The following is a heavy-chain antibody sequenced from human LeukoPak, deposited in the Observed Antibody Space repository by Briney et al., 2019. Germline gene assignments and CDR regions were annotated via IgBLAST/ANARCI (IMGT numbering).Heavy chain of an antibody. CDR1: GGTFSSYA. J-gene: IGHJ4*02. V-gene: IGHV1-69*05. D-gene: IGHD3-9*01. CDR2: IIPIFGTA. CDR3: ARAVRYFDWSAIDY. Sequence: ASVKVSCKASGGTFSSYAISWVRQAPGQGLEWMGGIIPIFGTANYAQKVQGRGTITTYESTSTAYMELSSLRSEDTAVYYCARAVRYFDWSAIDYWGQGTLVTVSS.